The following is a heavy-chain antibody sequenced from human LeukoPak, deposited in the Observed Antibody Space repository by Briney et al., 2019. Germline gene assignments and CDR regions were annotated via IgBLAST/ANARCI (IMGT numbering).Heavy chain of an antibody. CDR2: IYYSGST. D-gene: IGHD6-13*01. J-gene: IGHJ6*02. CDR3: ASRCSIAVGGRGLWYYGMDV. Sequence: SETLSLTCTVSGGSITISSYYWGWIRQPPGKGLEWIGSIYYSGSTYYNPSLKSRVTISVDTSKNQFSLKLSSVTAADTAVYYCASRCSIAVGGRGLWYYGMDVWGQGTTVTVSS. V-gene: IGHV4-39*01. CDR1: GGSITISSYY.